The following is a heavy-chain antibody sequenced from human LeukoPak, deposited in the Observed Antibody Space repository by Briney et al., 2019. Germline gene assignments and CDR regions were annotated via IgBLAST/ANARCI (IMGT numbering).Heavy chain of an antibody. J-gene: IGHJ4*02. V-gene: IGHV3-30*18. D-gene: IGHD3-22*01. CDR1: GLTFSSYA. CDR2: ISYDGRNN. Sequence: GGSLRLSCAASGLTFSSYAMHWVRQGPGKGLEWLAIISYDGRNNHYGDSVKGRFTISRDNSKNTLHLQMNSLRAEDTAVYYCAKLGFDSSGSHTLFYYWGQGTQVTVSS. CDR3: AKLGFDSSGSHTLFYY.